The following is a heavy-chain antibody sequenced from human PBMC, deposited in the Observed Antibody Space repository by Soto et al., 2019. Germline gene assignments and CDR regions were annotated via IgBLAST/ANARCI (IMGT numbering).Heavy chain of an antibody. CDR3: ALGRYCSGVSCSGAIAY. CDR1: GGSISSYY. CDR2: IYYSGST. Sequence: QVQLQESGPGLVKPSETLSLTCTVSGGSISSYYWSWIRQPPGKGLEWIGYIYYSGSTNYNPSLKMRVTIPVDPAENQFSLKLNSVTAADTAVYYCALGRYCSGVSCSGAIAYWGKGTLVTVSS. J-gene: IGHJ4*01. V-gene: IGHV4-59*01. D-gene: IGHD2-15*01.